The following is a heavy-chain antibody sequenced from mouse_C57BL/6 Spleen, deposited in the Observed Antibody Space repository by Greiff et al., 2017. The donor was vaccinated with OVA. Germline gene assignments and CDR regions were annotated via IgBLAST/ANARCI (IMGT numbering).Heavy chain of an antibody. Sequence: QVQLKQPGAELVKPGASVKLSCKASGYTFTSYWMHWVKQRPGRGLEWIGRIDPNSGGTKYNEKFKSKATLTVDKPSSTAYMQLSSLTSDDSAVYYCARGNDDAMDYWGQGTSVTVSS. CDR3: ARGNDDAMDY. CDR2: IDPNSGGT. J-gene: IGHJ4*01. D-gene: IGHD2-12*01. V-gene: IGHV1-72*01. CDR1: GYTFTSYW.